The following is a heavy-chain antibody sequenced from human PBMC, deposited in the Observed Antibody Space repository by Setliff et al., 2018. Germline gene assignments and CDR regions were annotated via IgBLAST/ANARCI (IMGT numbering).Heavy chain of an antibody. D-gene: IGHD3-10*01. Sequence: LSLTCAVYGGSFNVYFWSWIRQPPGKGLEWIGEISHSGSTNYSPSLKSRVTMSVDTTKNQFSLKLTSMTAADTAVYFCARHLLVQGTYHFDYWGQGSPVTVSS. CDR1: GGSFNVYF. CDR2: ISHSGST. CDR3: ARHLLVQGTYHFDY. V-gene: IGHV4-34*01. J-gene: IGHJ4*02.